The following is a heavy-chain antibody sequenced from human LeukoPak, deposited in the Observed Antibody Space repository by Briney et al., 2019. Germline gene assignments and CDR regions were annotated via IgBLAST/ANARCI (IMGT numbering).Heavy chain of an antibody. CDR3: ARDALPSYDIFANYFDY. J-gene: IGHJ4*02. V-gene: IGHV3-64*01. Sequence: PGGSLRLSCAASGFTFSSYAMHWVRQAPGKGLEYVSAISSNGGSTYYANSVKGRFTISRDNSKNTLYLQMGSLRAEDMAVYYCARDALPSYDIFANYFDYWGQGTLVTVPS. CDR1: GFTFSSYA. D-gene: IGHD3-9*01. CDR2: ISSNGGST.